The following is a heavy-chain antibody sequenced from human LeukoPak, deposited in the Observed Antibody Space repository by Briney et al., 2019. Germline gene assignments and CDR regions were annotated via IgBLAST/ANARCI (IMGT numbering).Heavy chain of an antibody. Sequence: ASVKVSCKASGYTFTGYYMHWVRQAPGQGPEWMGWINPNSGGTNYAQKFQGRVTMTRDTSISTAYMELSRLRSDDTAVYYCARGTGNVDTAMDYWGQGTLVTVSS. CDR1: GYTFTGYY. D-gene: IGHD5-18*01. CDR3: ARGTGNVDTAMDY. J-gene: IGHJ4*02. V-gene: IGHV1-2*02. CDR2: INPNSGGT.